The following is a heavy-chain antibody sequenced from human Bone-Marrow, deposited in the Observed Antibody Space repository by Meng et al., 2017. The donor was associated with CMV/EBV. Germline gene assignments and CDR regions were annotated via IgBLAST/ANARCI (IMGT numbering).Heavy chain of an antibody. CDR2: ISGSGGST. CDR1: GFTFSRYA. D-gene: IGHD3-3*01. V-gene: IGHV3-23*01. J-gene: IGHJ4*02. CDR3: AKETIFGVVTDGN. Sequence: CAASGFTFSRYAMSWVRQAPGKGLEWVSAISGSGGSTYYADSVKGRFTISRDNSKNTLYLQMNSLRAEDTAVYYCAKETIFGVVTDGNWGQGTLVTVSS.